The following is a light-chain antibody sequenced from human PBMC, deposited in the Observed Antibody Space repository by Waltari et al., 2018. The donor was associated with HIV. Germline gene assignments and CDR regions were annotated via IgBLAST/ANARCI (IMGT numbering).Light chain of an antibody. V-gene: IGKV1-39*01. J-gene: IGKJ1*01. CDR2: AAS. CDR1: QTIRNY. Sequence: DIQMTQSPSSLSASVGDRVTITCRASQTIRNYLHWYQQKPGRAPNLLISAASNLLSEVPSRFSGSSSGTDFILTITSLQPEDFATYYCQQTYSTPWTFGQRTQVEIK. CDR3: QQTYSTPWT.